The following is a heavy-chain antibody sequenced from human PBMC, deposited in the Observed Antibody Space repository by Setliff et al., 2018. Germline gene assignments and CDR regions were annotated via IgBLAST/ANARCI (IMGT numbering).Heavy chain of an antibody. V-gene: IGHV3-33*08. CDR3: TRDPPGSGWSFDY. CDR2: IWAGGDRT. Sequence: GGSLRLSCAASGFTFSTHAMHWVRQAPGKGLEWVAMIWAGGDRTFYLDSVKGRFSVSRDNSRNTVFLQMTGLRAEDTALYYCTRDPPGSGWSFDYWGQGALVTVSS. J-gene: IGHJ4*02. D-gene: IGHD6-19*01. CDR1: GFTFSTHA.